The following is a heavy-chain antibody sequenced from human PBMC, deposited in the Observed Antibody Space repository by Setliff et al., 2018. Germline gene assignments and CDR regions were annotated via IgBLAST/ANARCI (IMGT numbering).Heavy chain of an antibody. V-gene: IGHV1-69*05. D-gene: IGHD6-13*01. CDR1: GGTFSSYA. J-gene: IGHJ5*02. CDR2: VIPIFGTA. Sequence: SVKVSCKASGGTFSSYAISWVRQAPGQGLEWMGGVIPIFGTANYAQKFQGRVTITTDESTSTAYMELSSLRSEDTAVYYCARIVAAADPYNWFDPWGQGTLVTVSS. CDR3: ARIVAAADPYNWFDP.